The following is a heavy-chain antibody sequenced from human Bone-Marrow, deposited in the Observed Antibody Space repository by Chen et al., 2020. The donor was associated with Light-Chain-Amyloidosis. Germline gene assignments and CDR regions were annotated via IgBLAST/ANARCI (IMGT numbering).Heavy chain of an antibody. CDR2: IYDGGNK. J-gene: IGHJ4*02. D-gene: IGHD4-17*01. CDR3: ARGAIDYGDSLRF. V-gene: IGHV3-53*01. Sequence: EVLLEESGGGLIQPGGSLRLSCAASGFSVSANYMSWVRQAPGKGLEWLSVIYDGGNKFYAESVRGRFTISRDNSKNTLSLEMNNLRAEDTAMYYCARGAIDYGDSLRFRGQGTLVTVSS. CDR1: GFSVSANY.